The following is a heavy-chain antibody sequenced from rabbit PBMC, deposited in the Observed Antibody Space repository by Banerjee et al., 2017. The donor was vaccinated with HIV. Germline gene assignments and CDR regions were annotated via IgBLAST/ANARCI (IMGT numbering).Heavy chain of an antibody. J-gene: IGHJ5*01. Sequence: QEQLEESGGDLVKPEGSLTLTCTASGFSFNSNYYMCWVRQAPGKGLEWIGCIGTTSGSTYYASWAKGRFTISKTSSTTVTLQMTSLTAADTATYFCARARSSGYYGDWLDLWGPGTLVTVS. CDR2: IGTTSGST. CDR3: ARARSSGYYGDWLDL. CDR1: GFSFNSNYY. D-gene: IGHD1-1*01. V-gene: IGHV1S45*01.